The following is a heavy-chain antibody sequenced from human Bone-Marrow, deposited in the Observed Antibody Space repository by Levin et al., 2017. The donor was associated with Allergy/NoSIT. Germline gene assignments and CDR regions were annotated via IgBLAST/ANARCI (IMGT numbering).Heavy chain of an antibody. CDR1: GPSLNSYY. V-gene: IGHV4-59*01. CDR3: ARASVTVFGVVTGTFEF. D-gene: IGHD3-3*01. CDR2: IYYNGNT. Sequence: SETLSLTCGVSGPSLNSYYWSWIRQPPGKGLEWIGYIYYNGNTNYNPSLKGRVAISIDTSKNKFSLRLSSVTAADSAVYYCARASVTVFGVVTGTFEFWGQGTLVTVSS. J-gene: IGHJ4*02.